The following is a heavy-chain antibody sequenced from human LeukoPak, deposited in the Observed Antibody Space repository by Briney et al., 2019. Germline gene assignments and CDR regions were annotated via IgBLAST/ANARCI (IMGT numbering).Heavy chain of an antibody. D-gene: IGHD3-3*01. CDR1: GYTFTSHH. CDR3: AREAITIFGVVRTQTPTRPHRFDP. Sequence: ASVNVSCKASGYTFTSHHIHSVRQSPGQGHESRGIINPSGGSTNYGQKFQGRVTMTRDMYTSTVYLELSRLRYEDTAVYYCAREAITIFGVVRTQTPTRPHRFDPWGQGTLVTVSS. V-gene: IGHV1-46*01. CDR2: INPSGGST. J-gene: IGHJ5*02.